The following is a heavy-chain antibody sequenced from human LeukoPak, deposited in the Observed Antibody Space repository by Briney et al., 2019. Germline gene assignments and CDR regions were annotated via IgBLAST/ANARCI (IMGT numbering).Heavy chain of an antibody. J-gene: IGHJ4*02. CDR1: GGTFSSYA. CDR3: ATGSGWYSPDY. V-gene: IGHV1-69*13. CDR2: IIPIFGTA. D-gene: IGHD6-19*01. Sequence: RVASVKVSCKASGGTFSSYAISWVRQAPGQGLEWMGGIIPIFGTANYAQKFQGRVTITADESTSTAYMELSSLRSEDTAVYYCATGSGWYSPDYWGQGTLVTVSS.